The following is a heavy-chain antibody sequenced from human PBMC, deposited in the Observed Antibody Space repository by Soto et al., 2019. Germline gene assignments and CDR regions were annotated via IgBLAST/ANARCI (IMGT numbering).Heavy chain of an antibody. D-gene: IGHD5-12*01. J-gene: IGHJ4*02. CDR3: ARGSIVATSLTPFDF. V-gene: IGHV3-21*01. Sequence: EVQLVESGGGLVKPGGSLRLSCAASGFTFSSYSMNWVRQAPGKGLEWVSSISASSSYIYYADSVKGRFTVSRDNAKNSLYLQINSLRDEVTAVYYCARGSIVATSLTPFDFWGQGTLVIVSS. CDR2: ISASSSYI. CDR1: GFTFSSYS.